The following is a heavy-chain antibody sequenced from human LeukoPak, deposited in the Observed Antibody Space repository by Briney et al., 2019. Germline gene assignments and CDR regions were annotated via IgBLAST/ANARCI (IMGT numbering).Heavy chain of an antibody. D-gene: IGHD4-11*01. CDR1: GFTFSNYA. CDR2: ISSSGSTI. CDR3: TTHPGTTPHY. V-gene: IGHV3-48*04. J-gene: IGHJ4*02. Sequence: GGSLRLSCAASGFTFSNYAMNWVRQAPGKGLEWVSHISSSGSTIYYADSVKGRFTISRDNAKNSLYLQMNSLRAEDTAVYYCTTHPGTTPHYWGQGTLVTVSS.